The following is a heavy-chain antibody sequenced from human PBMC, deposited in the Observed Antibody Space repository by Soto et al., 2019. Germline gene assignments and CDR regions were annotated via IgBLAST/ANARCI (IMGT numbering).Heavy chain of an antibody. J-gene: IGHJ4*02. CDR1: GDSISNYY. CDR3: ALRLGDPGRLYFDY. D-gene: IGHD3-16*01. Sequence: PSETLSLTCSVSGDSISNYYWNWIRQPPGKGLEWIGYFSYTGTTNYNPSLKSRVTISADTSKNQFFLKLSSVTAADTAVYYCALRLGDPGRLYFDYWGQGTLVTVSS. CDR2: FSYTGTT. V-gene: IGHV4-59*08.